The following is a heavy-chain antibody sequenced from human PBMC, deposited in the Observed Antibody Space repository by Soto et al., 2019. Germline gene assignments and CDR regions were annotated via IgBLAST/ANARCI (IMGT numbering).Heavy chain of an antibody. CDR1: GFTFSSYA. CDR3: AKNYYYGSGSYSFDY. V-gene: IGHV3-23*01. D-gene: IGHD3-10*01. J-gene: IGHJ4*02. Sequence: GGSLRLSCAASGFTFSSYAMSWVRQAPGKGLEWVSAISSSGGSTYYADSVKGRFTISRDNSKNTLYLQMNSLRAEDTAVYYCAKNYYYGSGSYSFDYWGQGTLVTVSS. CDR2: ISSSGGST.